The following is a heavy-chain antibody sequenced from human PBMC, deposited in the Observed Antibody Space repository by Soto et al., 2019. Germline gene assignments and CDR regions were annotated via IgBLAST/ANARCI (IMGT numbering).Heavy chain of an antibody. Sequence: ASVKVSCKASGGTFSSYAISWVRQAPGQGLEWMGGIIPIFGTANYAQKFQGRVTITADKSTSKAYMELSSLRSEDTAVYYCARDRVEKKYGTGSYYYYGMDVGGQGTRVTVSS. CDR3: ARDRVEKKYGTGSYYYYGMDV. J-gene: IGHJ6*02. D-gene: IGHD3-3*01. CDR2: IIPIFGTA. CDR1: GGTFSSYA. V-gene: IGHV1-69*06.